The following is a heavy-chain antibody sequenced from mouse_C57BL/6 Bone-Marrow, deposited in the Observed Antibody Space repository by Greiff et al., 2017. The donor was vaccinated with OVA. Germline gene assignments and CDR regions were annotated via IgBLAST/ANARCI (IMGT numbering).Heavy chain of an antibody. J-gene: IGHJ4*01. Sequence: EVKLMESGPGLAKPSQSLSLSCSASGYAITSDYWNWIRKIPGNKLEYMGYISYSGSTYYYPSLKSRISITRDTTKNQFYLQLNSVATDDTATYYSARGVYYPYCAMDYGGQGTSVTVSS. V-gene: IGHV3-8*01. D-gene: IGHD1-1*01. CDR3: ARGVYYPYCAMDY. CDR1: GYAITSDY. CDR2: ISYSGST.